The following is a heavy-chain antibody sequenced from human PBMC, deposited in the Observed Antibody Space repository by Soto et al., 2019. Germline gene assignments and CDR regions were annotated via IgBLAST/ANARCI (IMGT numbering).Heavy chain of an antibody. CDR1: GGSVSSGNYY. Sequence: SETLSLTCTVSGGSVSSGNYYWSWIRQPPGKGLEWIGYIYYSGSTNYSPSLKSRVTLSLDTSKNQFSLKLSSVTAADTAVYYCARAHSYYYYYGMDVWGQGTTVTVS. V-gene: IGHV4-61*01. CDR2: IYYSGST. CDR3: ARAHSYYYYYGMDV. J-gene: IGHJ6*02.